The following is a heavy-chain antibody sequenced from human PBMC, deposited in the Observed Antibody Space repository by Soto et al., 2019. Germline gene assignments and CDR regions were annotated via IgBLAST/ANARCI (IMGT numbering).Heavy chain of an antibody. CDR2: INAGNGNT. D-gene: IGHD3-22*01. V-gene: IGHV1-3*01. Sequence: AASVKVSCKASGYTFTSYAMHWVRQAPGQRLEWMGWINAGNGNTKYSQKFQGRVTITRDTSASTAYMELSSLRSEDTAVYYCARDQGYYDSSGYYELYFDYWGQGTLVTVSS. J-gene: IGHJ4*02. CDR1: GYTFTSYA. CDR3: ARDQGYYDSSGYYELYFDY.